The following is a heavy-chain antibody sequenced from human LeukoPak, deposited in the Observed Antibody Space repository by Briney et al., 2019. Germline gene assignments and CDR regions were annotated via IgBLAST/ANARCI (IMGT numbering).Heavy chain of an antibody. CDR1: GYTFTSYD. Sequence: ASVKVSCKASGYTFTSYDINWVRQATGQGLEWMGWMNPNSGNKGYAQKLQGRVTMTTDTSTSTAYMELRSLRSDDTAVYYCARAMVRGVTGYYWGQGTLVTVSS. CDR3: ARAMVRGVTGYY. D-gene: IGHD3-10*01. V-gene: IGHV1-8*01. J-gene: IGHJ4*02. CDR2: MNPNSGNK.